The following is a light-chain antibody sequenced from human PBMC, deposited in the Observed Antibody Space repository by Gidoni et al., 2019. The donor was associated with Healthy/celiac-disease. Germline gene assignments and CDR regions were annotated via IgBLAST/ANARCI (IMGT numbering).Light chain of an antibody. CDR1: VLAKKY. CDR2: KAS. Sequence: SYELTQPSSVSVSPGQTARITCSGDVLAKKYARWFQQKPGQAPVLVIYKASARPSGIPERFSGSSSGTTVTLTISGAQVEDEADYYCYSAADNNRWVFGGGTKLTVL. CDR3: YSAADNNRWV. V-gene: IGLV3-27*01. J-gene: IGLJ3*02.